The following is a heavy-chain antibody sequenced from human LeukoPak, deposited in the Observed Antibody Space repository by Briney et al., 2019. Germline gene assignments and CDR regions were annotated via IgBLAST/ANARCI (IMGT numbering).Heavy chain of an antibody. D-gene: IGHD3-22*01. CDR1: GGSISNYY. CDR3: ASRRELGDYYYDSSGYLSPYYYMDV. J-gene: IGHJ6*03. Sequence: PSETLSLTCTVSGGSISNYYWSWIRQPPGKGLEWIGYIYYSGSTNYNPSLKSRVTISVDTSKNQFSLKLSSVTAADTAVYYCASRRELGDYYYDSSGYLSPYYYMDVWGKGTTVTISS. CDR2: IYYSGST. V-gene: IGHV4-59*01.